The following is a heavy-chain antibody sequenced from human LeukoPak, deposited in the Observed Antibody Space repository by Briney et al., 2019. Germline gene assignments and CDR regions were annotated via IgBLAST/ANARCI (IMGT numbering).Heavy chain of an antibody. CDR1: GFTFSSYW. V-gene: IGHV3-7*01. CDR2: IKQDGSEK. D-gene: IGHD3-22*01. CDR3: AKDLADSSGYYYEGYYFDY. Sequence: GGSLRLSCAASGFTFSSYWMSWVRQAPGKGLEWVANIKQDGSEKYYVDSVKGRFTISRDNAKNSLYLQMNSLRAEDTAVYYCAKDLADSSGYYYEGYYFDYWGQGTLVTVSS. J-gene: IGHJ4*02.